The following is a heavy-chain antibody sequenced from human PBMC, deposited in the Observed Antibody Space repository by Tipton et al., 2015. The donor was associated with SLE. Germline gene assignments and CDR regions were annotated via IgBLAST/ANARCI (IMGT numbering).Heavy chain of an antibody. CDR3: ARALDLIVEARSYYCMDV. J-gene: IGHJ6*02. CDR1: GYTFTGYY. Sequence: QSGAEVKKPGASVKVSCKASGYTFTGYYMHWVRQAPGQGLEWMGRINTNSGGQNYAKKFQGRVTMTRDTTISTAYMELSRLRSDGTAVYYGARALDLIVEARSYYCMDVWGQGTTVTVSS. D-gene: IGHD2-15*01. V-gene: IGHV1-2*06. CDR2: INTNSGGQ.